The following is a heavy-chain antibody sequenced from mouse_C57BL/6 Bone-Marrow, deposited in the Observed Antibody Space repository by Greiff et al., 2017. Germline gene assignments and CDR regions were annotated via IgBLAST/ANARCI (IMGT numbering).Heavy chain of an antibody. D-gene: IGHD2-5*01. CDR2: IDPENGDT. CDR1: GFNIKDDY. V-gene: IGHV14-4*01. Sequence: VQLPESGAALVRPGASVKLSCTASGFNIKDDYMHWVKQRPEQGLEWIGWIDPENGDTEYASKFQGKATITADTSSNPAYLQLSSLTSEDTAVYYCTAYSNFWYFDVWGTGTMVTVSS. CDR3: TAYSNFWYFDV. J-gene: IGHJ1*03.